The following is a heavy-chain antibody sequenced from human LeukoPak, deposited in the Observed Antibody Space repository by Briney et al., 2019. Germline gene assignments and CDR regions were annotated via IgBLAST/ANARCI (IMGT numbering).Heavy chain of an antibody. CDR3: ARRRYWFDP. V-gene: IGHV4-34*01. CDR1: GGSFSAYY. Sequence: SETLSLTCAVYGGSFSAYYWSWIRQPPGKGLEWIGEINHSGSTNYNPSLKSRVTISVDTSKNQFSLKLSSVTAADTAVYYCARRRYWFDPWGQGTLVTVSS. CDR2: INHSGST. J-gene: IGHJ5*02.